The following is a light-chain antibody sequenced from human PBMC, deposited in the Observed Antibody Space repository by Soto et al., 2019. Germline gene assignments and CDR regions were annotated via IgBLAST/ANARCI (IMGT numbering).Light chain of an antibody. CDR1: QSVSSN. Sequence: EVVMTQSPATLSVSLGDRATLSCRASQSVSSNLAWYQQKPGQAPRLLIYDASSRATGIPDRFSGSGSGTDFTLTISRLEPEDFAVYYCQQYGGSPITFGLGTRLEIK. V-gene: IGKV3-20*01. J-gene: IGKJ5*01. CDR3: QQYGGSPIT. CDR2: DAS.